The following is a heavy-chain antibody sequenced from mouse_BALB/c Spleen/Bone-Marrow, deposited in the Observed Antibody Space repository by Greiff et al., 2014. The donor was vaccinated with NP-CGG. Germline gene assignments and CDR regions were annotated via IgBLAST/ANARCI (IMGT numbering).Heavy chain of an antibody. D-gene: IGHD4-1*01. CDR2: IHYSGTT. Sequence: VQLKESGPDLVKPSQSLSLTCTVTGYSITSYYSWHWIRQFPGNKLEWMGYIHYSGTTVYNPSLKSRISITRDTSNNQFFLQLNSVTTEDTATYYCARFAGTPYTMDYWGQGTSVTASS. CDR3: ARFAGTPYTMDY. V-gene: IGHV3-1*02. J-gene: IGHJ4*01. CDR1: GYSITSYYS.